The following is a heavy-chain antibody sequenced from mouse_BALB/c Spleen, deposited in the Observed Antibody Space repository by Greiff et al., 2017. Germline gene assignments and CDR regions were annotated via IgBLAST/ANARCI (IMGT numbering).Heavy chain of an antibody. J-gene: IGHJ3*01. Sequence: QVQLKQSGAELARPGASVKLSCKASGYTFTDYYINWVKQRTGQGLEWIGEIYPGSGNTYYNEKFKGKATLTADKSSSTAYMQLSSLTSEDSAVYFCARGTTATGFAYWGQGTLVTVSA. D-gene: IGHD1-2*01. CDR1: GYTFTDYY. V-gene: IGHV1-77*01. CDR2: IYPGSGNT. CDR3: ARGTTATGFAY.